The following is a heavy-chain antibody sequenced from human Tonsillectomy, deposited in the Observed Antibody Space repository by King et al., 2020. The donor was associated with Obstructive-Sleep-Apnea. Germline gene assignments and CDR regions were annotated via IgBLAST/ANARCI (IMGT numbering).Heavy chain of an antibody. CDR2: ISRSFSSI. CDR1: GITFSSYS. CDR3: ATGGPDAFDF. Sequence: VQLVESGGGLVQPGGSLRLSCAASGITFSSYSMNWVRQAPGKGLEWVSYISRSFSSIFYAASVKGRVIISRENAKNSLYLQMNSLRAEDTAVYYCATGGPDAFDFWGRGTMVTVSS. J-gene: IGHJ3*01. V-gene: IGHV3-48*04. D-gene: IGHD3-16*01.